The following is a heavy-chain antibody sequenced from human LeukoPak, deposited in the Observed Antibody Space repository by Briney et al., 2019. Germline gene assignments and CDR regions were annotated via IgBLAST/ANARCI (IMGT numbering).Heavy chain of an antibody. CDR3: ARGRAVTTYYYYGMDV. Sequence: GASLRLSCAASGCTITSYGMSWVRQAPGKGLEWVSTITGSGTSTYYADSVKGRFTISRDNAKNSLYLQMNSLRAEDTAVYYCARGRAVTTYYYYGMDVWGKGTTVTVSS. V-gene: IGHV3-21*01. CDR1: GCTITSYG. J-gene: IGHJ6*04. CDR2: ITGSGTST. D-gene: IGHD4-17*01.